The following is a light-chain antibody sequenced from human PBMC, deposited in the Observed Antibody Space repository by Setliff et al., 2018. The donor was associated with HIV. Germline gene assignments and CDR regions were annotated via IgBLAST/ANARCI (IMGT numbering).Light chain of an antibody. Sequence: EIVLTQSPGTLSLSPGERATLSCRASQSVSSSYLAWYQQKLGQAPRLLIYGASSRATGIPDRFSGSGSETDFTLTISRLEPEDFAVYYCQQYDSSPPQTFGQGTKV. CDR2: GAS. CDR3: QQYDSSPPQT. J-gene: IGKJ1*01. V-gene: IGKV3-20*01. CDR1: QSVSSSY.